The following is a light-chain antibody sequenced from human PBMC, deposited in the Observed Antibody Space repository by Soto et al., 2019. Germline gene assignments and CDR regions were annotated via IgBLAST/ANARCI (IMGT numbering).Light chain of an antibody. CDR2: GAS. Sequence: TLSAATLSLHTEERATLSCRASQSVFSSLAWYQQKPGQAPRLLIYGASSRATGIPDRFSGSGSGTDFTLTISRLEPEDCAVYYCTLYGSSPETFGQGTKVDIK. CDR1: QSVFSS. J-gene: IGKJ1*01. V-gene: IGKV3-20*01. CDR3: TLYGSSPET.